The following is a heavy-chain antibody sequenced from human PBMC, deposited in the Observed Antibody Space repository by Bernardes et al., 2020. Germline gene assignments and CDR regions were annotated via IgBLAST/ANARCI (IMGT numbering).Heavy chain of an antibody. J-gene: IGHJ6*02. Sequence: ASLKVSCKASGYTFTAHYIHWVRQAPGQGLEWMGWINPKSGVTDYAQKFQGRVTMTRDTSSSTAYMDMTRLRIDDTAVYYCARVGELEANYYYGLDVWGQGTTVTVPS. CDR2: INPKSGVT. CDR3: ARVGELEANYYYGLDV. V-gene: IGHV1-2*02. D-gene: IGHD1-1*01. CDR1: GYTFTAHY.